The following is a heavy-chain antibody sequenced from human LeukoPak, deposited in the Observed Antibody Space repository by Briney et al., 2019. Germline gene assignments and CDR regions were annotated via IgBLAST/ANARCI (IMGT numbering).Heavy chain of an antibody. CDR3: ARDKDGYNYVAY. D-gene: IGHD5-24*01. CDR2: INPNSGVT. V-gene: IGHV1-2*02. Sequence: GASVKVSCKASGYTFIDYYLHWVRQAPGQGLEWMGWINPNSGVTHSAQKFQGRVTMTRDTSINTAYMELSGLTSDDTAVYYCARDKDGYNYVAYWGQGTLVTVSS. J-gene: IGHJ4*02. CDR1: GYTFIDYY.